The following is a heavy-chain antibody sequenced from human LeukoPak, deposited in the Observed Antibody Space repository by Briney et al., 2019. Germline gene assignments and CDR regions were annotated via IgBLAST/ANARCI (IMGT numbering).Heavy chain of an antibody. V-gene: IGHV3-13*01. J-gene: IGHJ2*01. CDR2: IGTAGDT. CDR3: ARVQGLDFRWYFDL. CDR1: GFTFSSYD. Sequence: PPGGSLRLSCAASGFTFSSYDMHWVRQATGKGLEWVSAIGTAGDTYYPGSVKGRFTISRESAKNSLYLQMNSLRAGDTAVYYCARVQGLDFRWYFDLWGRGTLVTVSS.